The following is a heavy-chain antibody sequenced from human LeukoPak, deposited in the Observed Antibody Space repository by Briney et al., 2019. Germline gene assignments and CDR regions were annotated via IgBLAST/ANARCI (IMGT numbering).Heavy chain of an antibody. CDR1: GYSISSSHW. Sequence: SDTLSLTCAVSGYSISSSHWWGWIRQSPGKGLEWIGYIYYSGSTYYNPSLKSRVTMSVDTSKNQFSLKLSSVTAVDTAVYYCARKATSGWYYFDCWGQGTLVTASS. V-gene: IGHV4-28*01. D-gene: IGHD6-19*01. J-gene: IGHJ4*02. CDR3: ARKATSGWYYFDC. CDR2: IYYSGST.